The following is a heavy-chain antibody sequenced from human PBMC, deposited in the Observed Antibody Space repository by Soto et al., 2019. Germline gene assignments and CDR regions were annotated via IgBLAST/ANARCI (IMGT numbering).Heavy chain of an antibody. Sequence: QVQLQQWGAGLLKPSETLSLTCAVYGGSVSNSNNYYWSWIRQPPGKGLEWIGEMSHSGGTHFNPSLKSRVTISVDTSKNQFSLKMSSVTAADTALYYCARVERGTATTVVDAFDIWGPGTMVTVSS. CDR3: ARVERGTATTVVDAFDI. J-gene: IGHJ3*02. D-gene: IGHD1-1*01. V-gene: IGHV4-34*01. CDR1: GGSVSNSNNYY. CDR2: MSHSGGT.